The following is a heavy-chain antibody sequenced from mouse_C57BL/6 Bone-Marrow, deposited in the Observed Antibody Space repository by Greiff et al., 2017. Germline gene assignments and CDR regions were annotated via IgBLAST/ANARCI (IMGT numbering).Heavy chain of an antibody. Sequence: EVQLQQSGPELVKPGASVKISCKASGYTFTDYYMNWVKQSHGKSLEWIGDINPNNGGTSYNQKFKGKATLTVDKSSSTAYMELRSLTSEDSAVYYCAREGYLSLTDWGQGTTLTVSS. D-gene: IGHD5-1*01. CDR3: AREGYLSLTD. V-gene: IGHV1-26*01. CDR2: INPNNGGT. CDR1: GYTFTDYY. J-gene: IGHJ2*01.